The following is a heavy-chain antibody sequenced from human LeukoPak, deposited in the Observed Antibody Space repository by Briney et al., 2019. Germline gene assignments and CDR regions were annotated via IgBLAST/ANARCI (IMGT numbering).Heavy chain of an antibody. J-gene: IGHJ5*02. CDR1: GYTLSDLT. D-gene: IGHD3-16*01. V-gene: IGHV1-24*01. CDR2: FDPEGGET. Sequence: ASVKVSCKVSGYTLSDLTIHWVRQAPGKGLEWMGGFDPEGGETIYARNFRGRVTMTEDTSTDTAYMELRSPTSEDTAVYYCATRHLASNWFDPWGQGTLVTVSS. CDR3: ATRHLASNWFDP.